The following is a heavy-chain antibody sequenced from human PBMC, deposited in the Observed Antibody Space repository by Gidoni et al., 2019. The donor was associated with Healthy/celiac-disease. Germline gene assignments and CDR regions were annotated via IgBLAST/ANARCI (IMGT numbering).Heavy chain of an antibody. CDR3: ARDPMGDYESAYHYYYGMDV. CDR2: ISYDGSNK. CDR1: GFTFSSSA. J-gene: IGHJ6*02. Sequence: QVQLVESGGGVVQPGRSLRLSCAASGFTFSSSAMHWVRQAPGKGLEWVAVISYDGSNKYYADSVKDRFTISRDNSKNTLYLQMNSLRAEDTAVYYCARDPMGDYESAYHYYYGMDVWGQGTTVTVSS. V-gene: IGHV3-30-3*01. D-gene: IGHD4-17*01.